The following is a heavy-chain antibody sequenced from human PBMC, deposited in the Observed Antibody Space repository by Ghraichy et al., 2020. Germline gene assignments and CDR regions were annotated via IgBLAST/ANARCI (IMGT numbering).Heavy chain of an antibody. CDR3: ASNYHDSSGYYYGGWFDP. J-gene: IGHJ5*02. CDR2: INHSGST. CDR1: GGSFSGYY. Sequence: SETLSLTCAVYGGSFSGYYWSWIRQPPGKGLEWIGEINHSGSTNYNPSLKSRVTISVDTSKNQFSLKLSSVTAADTAVYYCASNYHDSSGYYYGGWFDPWGQGTLVTVSS. D-gene: IGHD3-22*01. V-gene: IGHV4-34*01.